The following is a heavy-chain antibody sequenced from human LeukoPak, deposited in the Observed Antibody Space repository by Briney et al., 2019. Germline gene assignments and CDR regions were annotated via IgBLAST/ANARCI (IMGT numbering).Heavy chain of an antibody. CDR2: ITTSDGNT. J-gene: IGHJ4*02. Sequence: GGSLRLSCAASGFTFSSYTMSWVRQAPGKGLEWVSTITTSDGNTYYADSVKGRFTASRDNSKNTLFLQMNSLRAEDTAVYYCAKDGGLWVSAHWGDSWGRGTLVTVSS. CDR1: GFTFSSYT. V-gene: IGHV3-23*01. D-gene: IGHD7-27*01. CDR3: AKDGGLWVSAHWGDS.